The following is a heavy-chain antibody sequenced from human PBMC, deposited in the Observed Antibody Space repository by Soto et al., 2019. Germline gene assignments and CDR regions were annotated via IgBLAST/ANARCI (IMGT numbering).Heavy chain of an antibody. Sequence: PSETLSLTCAVYGGSFGGYYWSWIRQPPGKGLEWIGEINHSGSTNYNPSLKSRVTISVDTSKNQFSLNLSSVTAADTAVYYCARRRVGHNWNDVEWFDPWGQGTLVTVSS. CDR1: GGSFGGYY. CDR2: INHSGST. J-gene: IGHJ5*02. CDR3: ARRRVGHNWNDVEWFDP. V-gene: IGHV4-34*01. D-gene: IGHD1-20*01.